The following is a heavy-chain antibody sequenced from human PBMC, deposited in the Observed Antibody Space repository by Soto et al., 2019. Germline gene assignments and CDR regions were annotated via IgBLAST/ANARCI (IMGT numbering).Heavy chain of an antibody. CDR3: ARDLVHSGQDWFDP. D-gene: IGHD1-26*01. CDR1: GFTFSSYA. J-gene: IGHJ5*02. CDR2: ISYDGSNK. V-gene: IGHV3-30-3*01. Sequence: GGSLRLSCAASGFTFSSYAMHWVRQAPGKGLEWVAVISYDGSNKYYADSVKGRFTISRDNSKNTLYLQMNSLRAEDTAVYYCARDLVHSGQDWFDPWGQGTLVTVSS.